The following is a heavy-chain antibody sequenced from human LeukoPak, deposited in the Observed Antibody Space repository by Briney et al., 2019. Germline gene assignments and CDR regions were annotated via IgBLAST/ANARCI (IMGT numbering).Heavy chain of an antibody. J-gene: IGHJ4*02. CDR2: ISRSGVAT. V-gene: IGHV3-23*01. CDR1: GFTFTSFA. Sequence: GGSLRLSCAASGFTFTSFAMSWVRQAPGKGLEWVSTISRSGVATYYANSVKGRFTISRDNSKNTVYLQMNSLRAEDTAVYYCARALQYGSGTPEYWGQGTLVTVSS. CDR3: ARALQYGSGTPEY. D-gene: IGHD3-10*01.